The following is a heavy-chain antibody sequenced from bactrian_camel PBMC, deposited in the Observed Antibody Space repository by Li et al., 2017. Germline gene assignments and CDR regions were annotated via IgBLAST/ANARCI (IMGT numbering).Heavy chain of an antibody. CDR3: GGGWHTVY. D-gene: IGHD5*01. CDR1: GSSGYILRRCK. CDR2: VSSDGTT. V-gene: IGHV3S53*01. J-gene: IGHJ4*01. Sequence: VQLVESGGGSVQAGGSLKLSCAVDGSSGYILRRCKMGWWRRAPGKERELVSIVSSDGTTTTYTDSVKGRFTSSRDNAKNTLYLQMNSLKTEDTAHYYCGGGWHTVYWGQGTQVTVS.